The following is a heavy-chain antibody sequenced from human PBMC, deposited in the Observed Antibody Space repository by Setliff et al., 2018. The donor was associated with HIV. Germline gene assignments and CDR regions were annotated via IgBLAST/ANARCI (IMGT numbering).Heavy chain of an antibody. CDR1: GGSFSSGGYY. Sequence: SETLSLTCTVSGGSFSSGGYYWSWIRQHPGKGLEWIGYIYYSGSTYNNPSLKSRITMSIDTSKNQFSLKLSSVTAADTAIYYCARHVVALGIVVLPAGALDFWGPGTLVTVLL. D-gene: IGHD2-2*01. J-gene: IGHJ4*02. CDR3: ARHVVALGIVVLPAGALDF. CDR2: IYYSGST. V-gene: IGHV4-31*03.